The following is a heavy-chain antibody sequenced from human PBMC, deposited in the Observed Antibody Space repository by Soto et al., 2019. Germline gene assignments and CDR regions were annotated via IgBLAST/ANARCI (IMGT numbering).Heavy chain of an antibody. CDR2: IYYTGST. CDR1: GGSVSSGNYY. V-gene: IGHV4-61*01. J-gene: IGHJ5*02. CDR3: ASALYCSGGSCSFDP. D-gene: IGHD2-15*01. Sequence: QVQLQESGPGLVKPSETLSLTCTVSGGSVSSGNYYWSWIRQPPGKGLEWIGFIYYTGSTSYNPSLKSRVTISIDTFKNQFSLKLTSVTAADTAVYYCASALYCSGGSCSFDPWGQGTLVTVSS.